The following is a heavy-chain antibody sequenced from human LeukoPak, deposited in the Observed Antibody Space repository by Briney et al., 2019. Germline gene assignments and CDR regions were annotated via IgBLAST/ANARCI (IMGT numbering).Heavy chain of an antibody. D-gene: IGHD4/OR15-4a*01. CDR1: GFTFRSYA. CDR2: ISGSGGST. J-gene: IGHJ4*02. V-gene: IGHV3-23*01. Sequence: GGSLSLSCEAPGFTFRSYALSWVRQAPGKGLEWVSAISGSGGSTYYADSVKGRFTISRDNSKNTLYLQMNSLRAEDTAVYYCAKRGLWCFDYWGQGTLVTVSS. CDR3: AKRGLWCFDY.